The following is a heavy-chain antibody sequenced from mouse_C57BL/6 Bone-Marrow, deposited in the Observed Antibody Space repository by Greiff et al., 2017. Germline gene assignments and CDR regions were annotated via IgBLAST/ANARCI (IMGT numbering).Heavy chain of an antibody. Sequence: QVQLQQPGAELVRPGSSVKLSCKASGYTFTSYWMHWVKQRPIQGLEWIGNIDPSDSETHYNQKFKDKATLTVDKSSSTAYMQLSSLTSEDSAVYYCAREGYYYGCYAMDYWGQGTSVTVSS. J-gene: IGHJ4*01. CDR3: AREGYYYGCYAMDY. D-gene: IGHD1-2*01. V-gene: IGHV1-52*01. CDR1: GYTFTSYW. CDR2: IDPSDSET.